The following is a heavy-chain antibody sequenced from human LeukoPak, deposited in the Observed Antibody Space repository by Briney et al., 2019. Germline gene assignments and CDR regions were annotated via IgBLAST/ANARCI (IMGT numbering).Heavy chain of an antibody. V-gene: IGHV4-31*03. CDR2: IYYSGTT. D-gene: IGHD3-22*01. J-gene: IGHJ4*02. Sequence: SETLSLTCTVSGGSISSSYYYWGWIRQRPGKGLEGIGYIYYSGTTYFNPSLQSRVTISVDTSKNQFSLKLTSVTAADTAVYYCARDHYYDSSGPRLSWGQGTLVTVSS. CDR1: GGSISSSYYY. CDR3: ARDHYYDSSGPRLS.